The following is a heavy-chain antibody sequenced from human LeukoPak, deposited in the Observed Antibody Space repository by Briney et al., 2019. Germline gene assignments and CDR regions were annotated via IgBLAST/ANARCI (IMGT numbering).Heavy chain of an antibody. CDR1: GFTFSSYG. CDR3: ARDNVGSYLDY. CDR2: ICYDGSNK. Sequence: PGGSLRLSCAASGFTFSSYGMHWVRQAPGKGLEWVAVICYDGSNKYYADSVKGRFTISRDNSKNTLYLQMNSLRAEDTAVYYCARDNVGSYLDYWGQGTLVTVSS. V-gene: IGHV3-33*01. D-gene: IGHD1-26*01. J-gene: IGHJ4*02.